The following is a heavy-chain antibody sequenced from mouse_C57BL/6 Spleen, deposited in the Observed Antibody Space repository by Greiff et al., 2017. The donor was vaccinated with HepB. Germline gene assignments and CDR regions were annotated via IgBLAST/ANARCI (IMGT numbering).Heavy chain of an antibody. CDR3: ARSYDDAMDY. D-gene: IGHD1-1*01. CDR1: GYAFSSSW. J-gene: IGHJ4*01. Sequence: QVQLQQSGPELVKPGASVKISCKASGYAFSSSWMNWVKQRPGKGLEWIGRIYPGDGDTNYNGKFKGKATLTADKSSSTAYMQLSSLTSEDSAVYFCARSYDDAMDYWGQGTSVTVSS. CDR2: IYPGDGDT. V-gene: IGHV1-82*01.